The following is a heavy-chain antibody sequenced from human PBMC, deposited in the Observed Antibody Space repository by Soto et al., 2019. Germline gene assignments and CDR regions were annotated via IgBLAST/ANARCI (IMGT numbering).Heavy chain of an antibody. CDR1: GGSISSSSYY. Sequence: QLQLQASGPGLVKPSETLSLTCTVSGGSISSSSYYWGWIRQPPGKGLEWIGSIYYSGSTYCNPSPKSRSTISVETSKNQFSLKLSSVPAADTAVYYCARASYGSARGWFDPWGQGTLVTVSS. J-gene: IGHJ5*02. CDR3: ARASYGSARGWFDP. CDR2: IYYSGST. V-gene: IGHV4-39*01. D-gene: IGHD3-10*01.